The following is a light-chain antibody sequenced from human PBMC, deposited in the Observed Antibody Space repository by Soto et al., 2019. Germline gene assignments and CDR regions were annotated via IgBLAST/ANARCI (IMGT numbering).Light chain of an antibody. CDR1: QSVSNNY. Sequence: EIVLTQSPGTLSLSPRERATLSCRASQSVSNNYLAWYQQKPGQAPRLLIYGASNRAAGIPDRFSGSGSGTDFTLIINRLEPEDFAVYYCQPYGSSPLTFGQGTKVEIK. J-gene: IGKJ1*01. V-gene: IGKV3-20*01. CDR3: QPYGSSPLT. CDR2: GAS.